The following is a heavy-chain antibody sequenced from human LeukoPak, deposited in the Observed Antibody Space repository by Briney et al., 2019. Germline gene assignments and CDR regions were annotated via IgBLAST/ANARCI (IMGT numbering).Heavy chain of an antibody. Sequence: LETLSPTRTFSGYSLSNGYYWGWSRPPPRGGVGWIGNIYRSGSTSYNPSLKSRVTISVDTSKNQFSLKVNSVTAADTAVYYCARRHSSGWFYYWGLGTLSPSPQ. CDR2: IYRSGST. V-gene: IGHV4-38-2*02. CDR1: GYSLSNGYY. J-gene: IGHJ4*02. D-gene: IGHD6-19*01. CDR3: ARRHSSGWFYY.